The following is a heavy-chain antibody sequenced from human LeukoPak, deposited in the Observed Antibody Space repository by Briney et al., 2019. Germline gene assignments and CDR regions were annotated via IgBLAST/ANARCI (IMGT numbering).Heavy chain of an antibody. D-gene: IGHD2-2*01. V-gene: IGHV3-23*01. CDR1: GFTFSSDS. Sequence: PGGSLRLSCAASGFTFSSDSMTWVRQAPGKGLEWVSTISNSGVSTFYADPVKGRFTISRDNSKNTLYLHMNSLSTEDTAVYYCAKDSFSTRWGQGTLVTASS. CDR2: ISNSGVST. CDR3: AKDSFSTR. J-gene: IGHJ4*02.